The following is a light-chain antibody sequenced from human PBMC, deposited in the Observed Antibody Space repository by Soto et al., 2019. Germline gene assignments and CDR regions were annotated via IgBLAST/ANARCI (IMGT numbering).Light chain of an antibody. CDR1: QALSRW. CDR3: QQTNNLPVT. Sequence: DIQMTQSPSSVSASVGDIVTITCRASQALSRWVAWYQQKPGKAPKLLIYTASTLQSGVPSRFSGSGSGTEFTLTSSSVQPEDFATDYCQQTNNLPVTFGPGTKVDIQ. V-gene: IGKV1-12*01. CDR2: TAS. J-gene: IGKJ3*01.